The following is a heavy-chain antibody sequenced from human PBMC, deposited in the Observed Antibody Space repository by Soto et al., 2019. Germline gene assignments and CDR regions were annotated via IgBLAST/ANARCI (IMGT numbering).Heavy chain of an antibody. V-gene: IGHV1-46*01. J-gene: IGHJ4*02. CDR3: ERDGAIAVAGTSMDY. CDR2: ISPSRGNT. Sequence: QGQEWMEIISPSRGNTSYAQKFQGRVTMSRDTSTTTVYMEMSSLRSEDTAVYYCERDGAIAVAGTSMDYWGQGTRVTGFS. D-gene: IGHD6-19*01.